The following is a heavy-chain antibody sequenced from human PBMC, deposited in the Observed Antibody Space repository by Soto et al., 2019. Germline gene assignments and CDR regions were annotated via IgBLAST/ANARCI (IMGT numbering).Heavy chain of an antibody. CDR2: ISGSDGST. J-gene: IGHJ4*02. Sequence: EVQLLESGGGLVQPGGSLRLSCAASGFSFSIYAMSWVRQAPGKGLEWVSVISGSDGSTYYADSVKGRFTISRDNSKNTLYLQMNSLRVEDTAVDYCAKDRERDAWYEDYWGQGTLVTVSS. V-gene: IGHV3-23*01. D-gene: IGHD6-13*01. CDR3: AKDRERDAWYEDY. CDR1: GFSFSIYA.